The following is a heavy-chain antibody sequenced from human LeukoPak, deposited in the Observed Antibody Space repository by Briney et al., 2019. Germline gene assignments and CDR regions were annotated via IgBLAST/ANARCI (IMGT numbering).Heavy chain of an antibody. CDR3: ARGYTYYYDTSGSDDY. CDR1: GFTFSSYA. V-gene: IGHV3-23*01. J-gene: IGHJ4*02. Sequence: GGSLRLSCAASGFTFSSYAMSWVRQAPGKGLEWVSAISGSGGSTYYADSVKGRFTISRDNAKNSLSLQMNSLRVEDTAVYYCARGYTYYYDTSGSDDYWGQGTLVTVSS. CDR2: ISGSGGST. D-gene: IGHD3-22*01.